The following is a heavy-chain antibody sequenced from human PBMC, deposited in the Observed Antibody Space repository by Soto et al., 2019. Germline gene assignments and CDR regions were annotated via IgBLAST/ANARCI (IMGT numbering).Heavy chain of an antibody. Sequence: QAQLVESGGGVVQPGRSLRLSCLTSGFTFSRSAMHWVRQAPGKGLEWVALIWYDGSYKYYADSLKGRFTISRDNSKNTLYLQVNSLRAEDTAVYYCARDHGDPIVYYFDYWGQGTLVTVSS. CDR1: GFTFSRSA. J-gene: IGHJ4*02. D-gene: IGHD4-17*01. CDR2: IWYDGSYK. V-gene: IGHV3-33*01. CDR3: ARDHGDPIVYYFDY.